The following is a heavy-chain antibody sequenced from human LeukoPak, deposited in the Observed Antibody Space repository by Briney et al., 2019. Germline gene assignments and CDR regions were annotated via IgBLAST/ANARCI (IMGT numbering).Heavy chain of an antibody. Sequence: GASVKVSCKASGGSFSRHAMSWVRQAPGQGLEWMGKIIPIFGIVNYAQKFQGRVTITADKSTSTAYMELSSLRSEDTAVYYCARGSAEDLYCSGGSCSTPTDAFDIWGQGTMVTVSS. J-gene: IGHJ3*02. CDR1: GGSFSRHA. CDR3: ARGSAEDLYCSGGSCSTPTDAFDI. D-gene: IGHD2-15*01. CDR2: IIPIFGIV. V-gene: IGHV1-69*04.